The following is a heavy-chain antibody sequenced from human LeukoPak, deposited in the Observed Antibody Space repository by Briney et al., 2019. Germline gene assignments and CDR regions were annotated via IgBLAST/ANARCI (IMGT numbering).Heavy chain of an antibody. V-gene: IGHV4-59*08. D-gene: IGHD3-10*01. CDR3: ASPPSYGSGNDPNAFDI. CDR2: VHHSGST. J-gene: IGHJ3*02. CDR1: GASITIIH. Sequence: TSETLSLTCTVSGASITIIHGSWIGQPPRKGLECIGYVHHSGSTNYNPSLKSRVTISVDTSKNQFSLKLSSVTAAHTAVYYCASPPSYGSGNDPNAFDIWGQGTMVTVSS.